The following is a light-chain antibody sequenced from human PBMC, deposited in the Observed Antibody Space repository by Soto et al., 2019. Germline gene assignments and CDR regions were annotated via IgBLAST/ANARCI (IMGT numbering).Light chain of an antibody. CDR3: QQYGTSPHLT. J-gene: IGKJ4*01. CDR1: QSVSSN. CDR2: AAS. Sequence: IVMTQSPATLSVSPGERATLSCRASQSVSSNFAWYQQRPGQAPRLLIFAASSRATGIPDRFSGSGSGTDFTLTISRLEPEDFAVYYCQQYGTSPHLTFGGGTKVDNK. V-gene: IGKV3-20*01.